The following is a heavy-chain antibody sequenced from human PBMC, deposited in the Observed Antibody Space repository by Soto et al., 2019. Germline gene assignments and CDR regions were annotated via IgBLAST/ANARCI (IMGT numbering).Heavy chain of an antibody. Sequence: SETLSLTCAVYGGSFSGYYWGWIRQPPGKGLEWIGEINHSGSTNYNPSLKSRVTISVDTSTNQFSLKLSSVPAADTAVYYCARGPRVAYDSSGYSPIDYWGQGTLVTVSS. J-gene: IGHJ4*02. CDR2: INHSGST. D-gene: IGHD3-22*01. CDR1: GGSFSGYY. V-gene: IGHV4-34*01. CDR3: ARGPRVAYDSSGYSPIDY.